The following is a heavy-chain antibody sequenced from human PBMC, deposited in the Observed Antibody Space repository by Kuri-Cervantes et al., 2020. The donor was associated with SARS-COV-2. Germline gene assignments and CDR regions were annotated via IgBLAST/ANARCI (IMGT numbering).Heavy chain of an antibody. J-gene: IGHJ4*02. Sequence: ASVKVSCKTSGYNSNVYGVTWVRQAPGQGLEWMGWVSAYGGTPTYSQKFQSRVTFSTDTFTTTPYMELRSLRSDDTAVYYCARGVPYYFDGTVSLRYYLDYWGQGTLVTVSS. CDR1: GYNSNVYG. D-gene: IGHD3-22*01. CDR3: ARGVPYYFDGTVSLRYYLDY. CDR2: VSAYGGTP. V-gene: IGHV1-18*01.